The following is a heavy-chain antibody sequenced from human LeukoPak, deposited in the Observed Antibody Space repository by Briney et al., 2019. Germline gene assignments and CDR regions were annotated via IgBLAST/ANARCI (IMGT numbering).Heavy chain of an antibody. Sequence: GEPLRISCKGFGYSFTSHWISWVRQVPGKGLEWMGRIDPTDSYTNFSPSFQGHVTISVDKSISTAYLQWSGLRASDTAMYYCVRVSSGYFGGGYFDYWGQGTLVTVSS. CDR2: IDPTDSYT. CDR1: GYSFTSHW. J-gene: IGHJ4*02. V-gene: IGHV5-10-1*01. D-gene: IGHD3-22*01. CDR3: VRVSSGYFGGGYFDY.